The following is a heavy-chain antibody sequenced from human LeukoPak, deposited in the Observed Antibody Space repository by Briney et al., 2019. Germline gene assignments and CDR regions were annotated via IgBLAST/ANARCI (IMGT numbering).Heavy chain of an antibody. V-gene: IGHV4-4*09. CDR1: GGSISTYY. CDR2: IHASGPT. Sequence: SETLSLTCTVSGGSISTYYWSWIRRPPGKGLEWVAYIHASGPTNYNPSLKSRITISVDTSKNQFSLKLSSVTAADTAVYYCARHDAGIAARPFDNWGQGTLVTVSS. D-gene: IGHD6-6*01. J-gene: IGHJ4*02. CDR3: ARHDAGIAARPFDN.